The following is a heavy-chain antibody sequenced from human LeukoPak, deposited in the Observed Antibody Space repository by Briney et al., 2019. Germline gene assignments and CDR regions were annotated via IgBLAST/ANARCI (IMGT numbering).Heavy chain of an antibody. D-gene: IGHD2-15*01. CDR3: ARHAGCSGASCYSGFPDY. CDR2: IFYSGST. J-gene: IGHJ4*02. V-gene: IGHV4-59*08. CDR1: GGSISSSY. Sequence: SETLSLTCTVSGGSISSSYWSWIRQPPGKGLEWIGYIFYSGSTKYNPSPKSRVTISQDTSKNQFSLKLSSVTAADTAVYYCARHAGCSGASCYSGFPDYWGQGTLVTVSA.